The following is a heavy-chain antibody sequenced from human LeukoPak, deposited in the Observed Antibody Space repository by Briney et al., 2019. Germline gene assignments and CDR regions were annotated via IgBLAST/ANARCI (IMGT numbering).Heavy chain of an antibody. D-gene: IGHD5-18*01. CDR3: ARDLQLWR. CDR2: TNTDGSVT. Sequence: GGSLRLSCAASGFTFSRYWMHWVRQAPGRGLVWVSRTNTDGSVTNYADSVRGRFTISRDNAKNTLFLQMNSLGADDSAVYYCARDLQLWRWGQGTLVTVSS. J-gene: IGHJ4*02. CDR1: GFTFSRYW. V-gene: IGHV3-74*01.